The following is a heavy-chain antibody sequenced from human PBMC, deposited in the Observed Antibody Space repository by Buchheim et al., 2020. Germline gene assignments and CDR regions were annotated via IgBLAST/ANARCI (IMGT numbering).Heavy chain of an antibody. CDR3: ARSNLGFCNGGSCRNWFDP. J-gene: IGHJ5*02. D-gene: IGHD2-15*01. CDR1: GFIFSNFG. V-gene: IGHV3-30*03. Sequence: QEQLVESGGGVVQPGKSLRLSCAASGFIFSNFGMHWVRQAPGKGLEWVAAISYDGSKEYYVDSAKGRFTISRDGSKSTLYLQMNSLRPEDTAVYFCARSNLGFCNGGSCRNWFDPWGQGTL. CDR2: ISYDGSKE.